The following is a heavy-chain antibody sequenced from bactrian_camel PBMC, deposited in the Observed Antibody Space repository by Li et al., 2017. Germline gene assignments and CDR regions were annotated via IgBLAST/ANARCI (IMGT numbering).Heavy chain of an antibody. V-gene: IGHV3S55*01. Sequence: HVQLVESGGGSVQNGGSLRLSCAASGDTFADYCMAWFRQTPGKEREGVAAIESDGTTTYADSVKGRFTISKDKAKGTLDLEINTLKPEDAAMYYCAAVMCPLPSLCTVAPGLNSARYHYWGQGTQVTVS. CDR1: GDTFADYC. CDR2: IESDGTT. D-gene: IGHD7*01. CDR3: AAVMCPLPSLCTVAPGLNSARYHY. J-gene: IGHJ4*01.